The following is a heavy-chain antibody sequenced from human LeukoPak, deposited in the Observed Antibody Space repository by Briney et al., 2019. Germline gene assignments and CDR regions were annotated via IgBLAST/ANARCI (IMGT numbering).Heavy chain of an antibody. CDR2: MNPNSGNT. D-gene: IGHD1-26*01. J-gene: IGHJ3*02. CDR1: GYTFTSYD. V-gene: IGHV1-8*03. Sequence: ASVKVSCKASGYTFTSYDINWVRQATGQGLEWMGWMNPNSGNTGYAQKFQGRATITRNTSISTAYMELSSLKSEDTAVYYCAMGATTGDAFDIWGQGTMVTVSS. CDR3: AMGATTGDAFDI.